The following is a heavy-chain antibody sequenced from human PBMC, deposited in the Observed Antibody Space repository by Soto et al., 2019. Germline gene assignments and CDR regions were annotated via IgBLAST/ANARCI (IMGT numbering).Heavy chain of an antibody. CDR1: GYTFTSYG. J-gene: IGHJ4*02. CDR3: ASNIDGSGSYYY. CDR2: TSAYNANT. V-gene: IGHV1-18*01. Sequence: ASVKVSCKASGYTFTSYGISWVRQAPGQGLEWMGWTSAYNANTNSAQKLQDRVTMTTDTSTSTAYMELTSLRSGDTAVDYCASNIDGSGSYYYCGQGTLVSVSS. D-gene: IGHD3-10*01.